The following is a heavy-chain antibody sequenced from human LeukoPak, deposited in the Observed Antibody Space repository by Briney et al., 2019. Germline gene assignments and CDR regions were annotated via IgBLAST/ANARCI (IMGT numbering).Heavy chain of an antibody. D-gene: IGHD5-24*01. CDR3: TRVGYIDEGIDY. J-gene: IGHJ4*02. Sequence: SVKVSCKASGGTFSSYAISWVRQAPGQGLEWMGGIIPIFGTANYAQKFQGRVTITADESTSTAYMELSSLRAEDTAIYYCTRVGYIDEGIDYWGQGTLVTVSS. V-gene: IGHV1-69*13. CDR2: IIPIFGTA. CDR1: GGTFSSYA.